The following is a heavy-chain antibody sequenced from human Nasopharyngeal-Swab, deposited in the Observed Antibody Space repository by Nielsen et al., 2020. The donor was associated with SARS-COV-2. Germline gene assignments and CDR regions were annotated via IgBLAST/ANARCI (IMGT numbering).Heavy chain of an antibody. CDR3: ARDRKQWLVYYYYGMDV. V-gene: IGHV4-39*07. CDR1: GGSISSSSYY. D-gene: IGHD6-19*01. Sequence: SETLSLTCTVSGGSISSSSYYWGWTRQPPGKGLEWIGSIYYSGSTYYNPSLKSRVTISVDTSKNQFSLKLSSVTAADTAVYYCARDRKQWLVYYYYGMDVWGQGTTVTVSS. J-gene: IGHJ6*02. CDR2: IYYSGST.